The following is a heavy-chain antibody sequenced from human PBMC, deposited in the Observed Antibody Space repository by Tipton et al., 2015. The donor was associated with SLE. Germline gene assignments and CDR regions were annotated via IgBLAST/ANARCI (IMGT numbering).Heavy chain of an antibody. J-gene: IGHJ4*02. V-gene: IGHV4-59*01. D-gene: IGHD2-15*01. CDR2: VFYSGAT. CDR3: ARSVLAYRSGGFEY. Sequence: TLSLTCSVSGGSIGYNYWNWIRQPPGKGLEWIGYVFYSGATGYNPSLKSRVTMSVDTAKNQFSLSLTSVTAADTAVYYCARSVLAYRSGGFEYWGQGTPVTVSS. CDR1: GGSIGYNY.